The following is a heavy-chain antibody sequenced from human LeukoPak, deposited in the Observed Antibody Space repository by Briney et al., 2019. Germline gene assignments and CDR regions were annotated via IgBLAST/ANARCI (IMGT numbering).Heavy chain of an antibody. V-gene: IGHV3-30*18. CDR2: ISFDGSDH. Sequence: GRPLRLSCAATGFTFSQHGMHGVRQAPGKGLEGVAAISFDGSDHYYADSVKGRFTMSRDNSKNTVCLQMNSLRAEDTAVYYCAKDYEDTAGAGLDSWGQGSLVTVSS. J-gene: IGHJ4*02. D-gene: IGHD5-18*01. CDR1: GFTFSQHG. CDR3: AKDYEDTAGAGLDS.